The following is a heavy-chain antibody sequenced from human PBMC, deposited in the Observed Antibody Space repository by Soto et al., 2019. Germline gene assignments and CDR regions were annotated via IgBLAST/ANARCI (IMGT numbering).Heavy chain of an antibody. CDR3: ARDRGYKDY. J-gene: IGHJ4*02. CDR1: GFTFSDHY. D-gene: IGHD1-20*01. CDR2: SRNKANSYTT. V-gene: IGHV3-72*01. Sequence: GGSLRLSCAASGFTFSDHYMDWVRQAPGKGLEWVGRSRNKANSYTTEYAASVKGRFTISRDDSKNSLYLQMNSLKTEDTAVYYCARDRGYKDYWGQGTLVTVSS.